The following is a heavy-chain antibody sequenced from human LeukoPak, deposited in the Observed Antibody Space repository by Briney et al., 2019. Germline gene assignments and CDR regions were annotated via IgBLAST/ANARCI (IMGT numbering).Heavy chain of an antibody. Sequence: ASVKVSCKASGYTFTSYDINWVRQATGQGLEWMGWMNPNSGNTGYAQKFQGRATMTRNTSISTAYMELSSLRSEDTAVYYCARAPRRRSGFYYYYMDVWGKGTTVTVSS. J-gene: IGHJ6*03. CDR1: GYTFTSYD. D-gene: IGHD3-22*01. CDR2: MNPNSGNT. V-gene: IGHV1-8*01. CDR3: ARAPRRRSGFYYYYMDV.